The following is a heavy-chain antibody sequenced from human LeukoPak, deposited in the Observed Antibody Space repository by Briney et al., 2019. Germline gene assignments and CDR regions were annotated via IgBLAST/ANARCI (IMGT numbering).Heavy chain of an antibody. CDR1: GFSFSNSA. CDR2: ISFDGTNK. V-gene: IGHV3-30-3*01. J-gene: IGHJ4*02. D-gene: IGHD2-2*01. Sequence: GGSLRLSCAASGFSFSNSAMHWVRQAPGKGLEWVAVISFDGTNKYYADSVKGRFTISRDNSKNTLYVQMNSLRDDDTGVYYCASVSSVDCSWSSYPFTDYGGQGNLVSVSS. CDR3: ASVSSVDCSWSSYPFTDY.